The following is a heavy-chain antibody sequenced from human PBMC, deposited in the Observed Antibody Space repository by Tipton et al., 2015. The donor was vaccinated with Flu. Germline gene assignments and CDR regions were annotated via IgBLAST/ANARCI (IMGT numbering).Heavy chain of an antibody. V-gene: IGHV3-48*03. CDR3: ATLTGDDY. Sequence: SLRLSCAASGFTFSTYEMNWVRLAPGKGLEWVSYISSTGSTINYADSVKGRFTISRDNAKNSLYLQMNSLRAEDTAVYYCATLTGDDYWGQGILVTVSS. J-gene: IGHJ4*02. D-gene: IGHD7-27*01. CDR1: GFTFSTYE. CDR2: ISSTGSTI.